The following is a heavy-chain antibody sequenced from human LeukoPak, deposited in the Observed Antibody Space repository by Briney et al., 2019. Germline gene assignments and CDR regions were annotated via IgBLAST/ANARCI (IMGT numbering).Heavy chain of an antibody. CDR2: IYPGDSDT. V-gene: IGHV5-51*01. D-gene: IGHD1-26*01. Sequence: GESLKISCKGSGYSFTSYWIGWVRQMPGKGLEWMGIIYPGDSDTRYSPSFQGQVTISADKSISTAYLQWSSLKASDTAMYYCARQHSGNYYGYNWFDSWGQGTLVTVSS. CDR3: ARQHSGNYYGYNWFDS. CDR1: GYSFTSYW. J-gene: IGHJ5*01.